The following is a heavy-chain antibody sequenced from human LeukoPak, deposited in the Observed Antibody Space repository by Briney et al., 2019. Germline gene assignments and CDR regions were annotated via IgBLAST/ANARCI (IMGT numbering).Heavy chain of an antibody. CDR2: IYYSGST. D-gene: IGHD6-19*01. Sequence: SETLSLTCTVSGGSISSSSYYWGWIRQPPGKGLEWIGSIYYSGSTYYNPSLKSRVTISVDMSKNQFSLKLSSVTAADTAVYYCATLIAVADYFDYWGQGTLVTVSS. CDR1: GGSISSSSYY. CDR3: ATLIAVADYFDY. J-gene: IGHJ4*02. V-gene: IGHV4-39*01.